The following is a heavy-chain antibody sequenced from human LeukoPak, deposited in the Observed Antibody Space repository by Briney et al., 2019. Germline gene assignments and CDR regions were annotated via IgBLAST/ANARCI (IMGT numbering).Heavy chain of an antibody. V-gene: IGHV4-59*01. CDR3: AREVIAARPGGYFDY. CDR2: IYYSGST. Sequence: NASETLSLTCTVSGGSISSYYWSWIRQPPGKGLEWIGYIYYSGSTNYNPSLKSRVTMSVDTSKNQFSLKLSSVTAADTAVYYCAREVIAARPGGYFDYWGQGTLVTVSS. J-gene: IGHJ4*02. D-gene: IGHD6-6*01. CDR1: GGSISSYY.